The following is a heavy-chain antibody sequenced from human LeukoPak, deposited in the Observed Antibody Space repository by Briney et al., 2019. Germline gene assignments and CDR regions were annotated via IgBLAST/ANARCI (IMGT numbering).Heavy chain of an antibody. CDR1: GFTFSSYS. V-gene: IGHV3-48*04. D-gene: IGHD5-18*01. J-gene: IGHJ4*02. CDR3: ARANSYGYAYYFDY. CDR2: ISSSSSTI. Sequence: PGGSLRLSCAASGFTFSSYSMNWVRQAPGKGLEWVSYISSSSSTIYYADSVKGRFTISRDNAKNSLYLQMNSLRAEDTAVYYCARANSYGYAYYFDYWGQGTLVTVSS.